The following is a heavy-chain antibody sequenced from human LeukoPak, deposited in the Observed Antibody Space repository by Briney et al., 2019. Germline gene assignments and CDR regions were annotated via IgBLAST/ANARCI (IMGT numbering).Heavy chain of an antibody. D-gene: IGHD3-3*01. CDR3: ASGTIFGVVMVDY. J-gene: IGHJ4*02. Sequence: PSQTLSLTCTVSGVSISSGSYYWSWIRQPAGKGLEWIGRIYTSGSTNYNPSLKSRVTISVDTSKNQFSLKLSSVTAADTAVYYRASGTIFGVVMVDYWGQGTLVTVSS. V-gene: IGHV4-61*02. CDR2: IYTSGST. CDR1: GVSISSGSYY.